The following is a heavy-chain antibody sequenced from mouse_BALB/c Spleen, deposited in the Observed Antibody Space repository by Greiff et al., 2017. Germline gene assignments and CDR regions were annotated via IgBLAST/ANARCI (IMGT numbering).Heavy chain of an antibody. Sequence: VQLVESGPGLVAPSQSLSITCTVSGFSLTSYGVHWVRQPPGKGLEWLGVIWAGGSTNYNSALMSRLSISKDNSKSQVFLKMNSLQTDDTAMYYCARGKYGNYAWFAYWGQGTLVTVSA. J-gene: IGHJ3*01. CDR1: GFSLTSYG. V-gene: IGHV2-9*02. CDR2: IWAGGST. CDR3: ARGKYGNYAWFAY. D-gene: IGHD2-10*02.